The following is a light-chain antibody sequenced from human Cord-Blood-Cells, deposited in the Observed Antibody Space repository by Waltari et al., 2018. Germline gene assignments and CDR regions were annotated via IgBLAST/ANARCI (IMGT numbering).Light chain of an antibody. Sequence: EIVMTQSPATLSVSPGESATLPCRASQRVSSNLAWYQQKPGQAPMLLIYGAPTRPTGIPARFSGSGSGTEFTLTISSLQSEDFAVYYCQQYNNWPPGTFGQGTKVEIK. CDR2: GAP. CDR3: QQYNNWPPGT. V-gene: IGKV3-15*01. CDR1: QRVSSN. J-gene: IGKJ1*01.